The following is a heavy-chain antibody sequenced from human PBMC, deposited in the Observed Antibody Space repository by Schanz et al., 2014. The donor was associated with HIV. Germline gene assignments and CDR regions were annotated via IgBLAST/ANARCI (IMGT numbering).Heavy chain of an antibody. Sequence: QVQLVESGGGVVQPGRSLRLSCAASGFIFSSYGMHWVRQAPGKGLEWVAVIWYDGSNKYYADSVKGRFTISRDNSKNTLYLQMNSLRAEDTAVYYCATAAVTDYSDNWGQGTLVTVSS. CDR2: IWYDGSNK. J-gene: IGHJ4*02. CDR1: GFIFSSYG. D-gene: IGHD4-17*01. V-gene: IGHV3-33*01. CDR3: ATAAVTDYSDN.